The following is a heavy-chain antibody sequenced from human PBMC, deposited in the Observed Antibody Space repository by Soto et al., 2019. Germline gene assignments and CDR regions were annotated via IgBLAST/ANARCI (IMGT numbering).Heavy chain of an antibody. Sequence: GGSLRLSCAASGFTFSSYAMHWVRQAPGKGLEWVAVISYDGSNKYYADSVKGRFTISRDNSKNKLYLQMNSLRAEDTAVYYCARGYLGYCSGGSCYSMLDYWGQGTLVTVSS. CDR3: ARGYLGYCSGGSCYSMLDY. CDR1: GFTFSSYA. V-gene: IGHV3-30-3*01. D-gene: IGHD2-15*01. CDR2: ISYDGSNK. J-gene: IGHJ4*02.